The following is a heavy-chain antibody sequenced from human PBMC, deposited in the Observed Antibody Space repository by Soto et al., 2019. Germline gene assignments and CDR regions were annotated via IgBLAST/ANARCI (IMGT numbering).Heavy chain of an antibody. CDR2: IIPIFGTA. CDR1: GGTFSSYA. V-gene: IGHV1-69*13. CDR3: AITGSGYYSNVFDI. J-gene: IGHJ3*02. Sequence: SVKVSCKASGGTFSSYAISWERQAPGQGLEWMGGIIPIFGTANYAQKFQGRVTLTADESTSTAYMELSSLRSEDTAAYYCAITGSGYYSNVFDIWGPGTRVTF. D-gene: IGHD3-22*01.